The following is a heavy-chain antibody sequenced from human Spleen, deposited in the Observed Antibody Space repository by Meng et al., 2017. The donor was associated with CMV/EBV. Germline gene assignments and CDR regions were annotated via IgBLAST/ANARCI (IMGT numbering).Heavy chain of an antibody. CDR3: ARDGLVVIAIRDAFDI. D-gene: IGHD2-21*01. V-gene: IGHV3-30-3*01. Sequence: GESLKSSGAASGFTFSTYAMHWVRQAPGKGLEWVAVISYDGSNKYCADSVKGRFTISRDNSKNTLYLQMNSLRAEDTAVHYCARDGLVVIAIRDAFDIWGQGTMVTVSS. CDR1: GFTFSTYA. J-gene: IGHJ3*02. CDR2: ISYDGSNK.